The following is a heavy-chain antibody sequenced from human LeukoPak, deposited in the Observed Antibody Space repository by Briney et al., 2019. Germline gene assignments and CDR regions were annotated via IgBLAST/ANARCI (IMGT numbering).Heavy chain of an antibody. D-gene: IGHD2/OR15-2a*01. CDR1: GFTFSSYA. Sequence: PGRSLRLSCAASGFTFSSYAMHWVRQAPGKGQEWVAVISYDGSNKYYADSVKGRFTISRDNSKNTLYLQMNSLRAEDTAVYYCASGGVVPALLVDWGQGTLVTVSS. J-gene: IGHJ4*02. CDR2: ISYDGSNK. V-gene: IGHV3-30-3*01. CDR3: ASGGVVPALLVD.